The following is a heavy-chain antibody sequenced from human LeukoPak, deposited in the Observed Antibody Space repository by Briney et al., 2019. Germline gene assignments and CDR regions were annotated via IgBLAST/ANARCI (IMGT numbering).Heavy chain of an antibody. J-gene: IGHJ2*01. V-gene: IGHV1-18*01. CDR1: GYTFISHG. Sequence: ASVKVSCKASGYTFISHGISLVRQAPGQGLEWMGWISGYNGNTNYAQNLQGRVTMTTDTSTSTAYMELRSLRSDDTAVYYCARGLGVVTAQSEQPKPRYFDLWGRGTQVTVSS. CDR2: ISGYNGNT. D-gene: IGHD2-21*02. CDR3: ARGLGVVTAQSEQPKPRYFDL.